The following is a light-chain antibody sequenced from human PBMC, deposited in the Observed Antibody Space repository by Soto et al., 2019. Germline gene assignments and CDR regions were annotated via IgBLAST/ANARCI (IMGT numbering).Light chain of an antibody. V-gene: IGKV3-15*01. CDR1: QSVSSN. Sequence: EIVMTQSPATLSVSPGERATLSCRASQSVSSNLAWYQQKPGQAPRLLIYGASTRATGIPTRFSGSGSGTEFTLTISSLQPADFAVYYCQQYNNWSPYTFGQGTKLEIK. J-gene: IGKJ2*01. CDR2: GAS. CDR3: QQYNNWSPYT.